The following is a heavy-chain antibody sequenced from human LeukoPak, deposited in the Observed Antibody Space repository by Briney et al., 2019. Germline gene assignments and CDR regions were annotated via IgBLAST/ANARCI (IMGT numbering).Heavy chain of an antibody. V-gene: IGHV1-2*02. J-gene: IGHJ5*02. Sequence: ASVKVSCKASGYTLTGYYVHWVRQAPGQGLEWMGWINPNSGGTNYAQKFQGTVTMTRDTSISTAYMELTRLRSDDTAVYYCARERGNYDILTDYYEGNGFDPWGQGTLVTVSS. D-gene: IGHD3-9*01. CDR3: ARERGNYDILTDYYEGNGFDP. CDR1: GYTLTGYY. CDR2: INPNSGGT.